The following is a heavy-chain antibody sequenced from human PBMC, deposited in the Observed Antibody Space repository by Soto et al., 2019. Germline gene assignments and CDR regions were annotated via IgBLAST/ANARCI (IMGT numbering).Heavy chain of an antibody. D-gene: IGHD3-22*01. V-gene: IGHV3-48*02. J-gene: IGHJ4*02. CDR3: ARDQLPYYYDSSGTSALRGFSIDY. Sequence: EVQLVGSGGGLVQPGGSLRLSCAASGFTFSSYSMNWVRQAPGKGLEGVSYISSSSSTIYYADSVKGRFTISRDNAKNSLYLQMNSLRDEDTAVYYCARDQLPYYYDSSGTSALRGFSIDYWGQGTLVTVSS. CDR1: GFTFSSYS. CDR2: ISSSSSTI.